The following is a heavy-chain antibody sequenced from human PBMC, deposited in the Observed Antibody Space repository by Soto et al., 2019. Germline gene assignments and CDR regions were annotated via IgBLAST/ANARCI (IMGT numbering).Heavy chain of an antibody. J-gene: IGHJ4*02. Sequence: GGSLRLSCAASGFTFDDYAMHWVRQAPGKGLEWVSLISWDGGSTYYADSVKGRFTISRDNSKNSLYLQMNSLRAEDTALYYCAKSGGSYYYFDYWGQGTLVTVSS. V-gene: IGHV3-43D*03. CDR3: AKSGGSYYYFDY. D-gene: IGHD1-26*01. CDR1: GFTFDDYA. CDR2: ISWDGGST.